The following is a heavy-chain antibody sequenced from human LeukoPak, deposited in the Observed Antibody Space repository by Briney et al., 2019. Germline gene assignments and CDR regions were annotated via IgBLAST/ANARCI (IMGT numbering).Heavy chain of an antibody. D-gene: IGHD6-19*01. Sequence: SVRVSCKASGGTFSSYAISWVRQAPGQGLEWMGGTIPSLGTANYAQKFKGRVTITADKSTSTAYMELSSLRSEDTAVYYCARDRIAVAGRKYYYYMDVWGKGTTVTVSS. CDR2: TIPSLGTA. V-gene: IGHV1-69*06. J-gene: IGHJ6*03. CDR1: GGTFSSYA. CDR3: ARDRIAVAGRKYYYYMDV.